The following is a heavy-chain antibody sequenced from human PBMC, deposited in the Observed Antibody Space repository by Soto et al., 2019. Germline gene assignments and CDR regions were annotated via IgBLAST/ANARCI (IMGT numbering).Heavy chain of an antibody. CDR3: AKDYGGYYPRPYWYFDL. CDR1: GFTFSNYG. Sequence: QVHLVESGGGVVQPGRSLRLSCAASGFTFSNYGMHWVRQAPGEGLEWVAFISSDGSYKLNADSVKGRLTISRDNSKNTLYLQMSSLRTEDTAVYSCAKDYGGYYPRPYWYFDLWGRGTLVSVSS. CDR2: ISSDGSYK. V-gene: IGHV3-30*18. J-gene: IGHJ2*01. D-gene: IGHD3-3*01.